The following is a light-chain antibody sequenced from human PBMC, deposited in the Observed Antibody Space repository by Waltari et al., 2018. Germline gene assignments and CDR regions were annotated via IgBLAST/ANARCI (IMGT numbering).Light chain of an antibody. Sequence: DIQMTQSPSSLSTSVGDRVTITCRASQNIINYLNWYQKEPGKAPNLLIDAAASLQSGVPSRFSGSGSETDFTLTISGLQPEEFATYYCQQSYNTPPTFGQGTRLEIK. V-gene: IGKV1-39*01. CDR2: AAA. CDR3: QQSYNTPPT. J-gene: IGKJ5*01. CDR1: QNIINY.